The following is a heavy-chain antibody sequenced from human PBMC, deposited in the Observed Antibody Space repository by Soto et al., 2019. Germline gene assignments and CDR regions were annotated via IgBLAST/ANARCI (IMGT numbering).Heavy chain of an antibody. V-gene: IGHV3-30-3*01. J-gene: IGHJ4*02. D-gene: IGHD3-3*01. CDR3: ARAAMITIFGVVMQNYFDY. Sequence: QVQLVESGGGVVQPGRSLRLSCAASGFTFSSYAMHWVRQAPGKGLEWVAVISYDGSNKYYADSVKGRCTISRDNSKNALYLQMNSLRAEDTAVYYCARAAMITIFGVVMQNYFDYWGQGTLVTVSS. CDR2: ISYDGSNK. CDR1: GFTFSSYA.